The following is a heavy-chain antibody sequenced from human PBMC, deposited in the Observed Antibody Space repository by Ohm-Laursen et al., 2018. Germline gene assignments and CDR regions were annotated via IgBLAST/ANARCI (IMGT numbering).Heavy chain of an antibody. CDR1: GFTLSSYA. Sequence: SLRLSCSASGFTLSSYAMSWVRQAPGKGLEWVSAISGSGGSTYYADSVKGRFTISRDNSKNTLYLQMNSLRAEDTAVYYCAKSPEGSITIFGVVRYYFDYWGQGTLVTVSS. CDR3: AKSPEGSITIFGVVRYYFDY. J-gene: IGHJ4*02. CDR2: ISGSGGST. V-gene: IGHV3-23*01. D-gene: IGHD3-3*01.